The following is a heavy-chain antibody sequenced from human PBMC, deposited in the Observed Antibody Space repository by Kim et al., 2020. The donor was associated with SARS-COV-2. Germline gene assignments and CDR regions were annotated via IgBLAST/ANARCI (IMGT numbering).Heavy chain of an antibody. J-gene: IGHJ6*02. CDR2: ISYDGSNK. V-gene: IGHV3-33*05. D-gene: IGHD3-10*01. Sequence: GGSLRLSCAASGFTFSSYGMHWVRQAPGKGLEWVAVISYDGSNKYYADSVKGRFTISRDNSKNTLYLQMNSLRAEDTAVYYCARDSDDYYGSGDYGMDVWGQGTTVTVSS. CDR3: ARDSDDYYGSGDYGMDV. CDR1: GFTFSSYG.